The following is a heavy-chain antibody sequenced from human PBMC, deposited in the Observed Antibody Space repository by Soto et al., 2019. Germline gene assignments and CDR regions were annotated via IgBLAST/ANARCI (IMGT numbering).Heavy chain of an antibody. CDR2: ISRNAETI. Sequence: EVQLVDSGGGLVQPGVSLRLSCVASGFTFNSYEMNWVRQAPGKGLEWVSYISRNAETIHYADSVKGRFSISGDNAKNSLYLQMNSLRAEDTAVFFCARGSRGYKSASAPFFDYWGQGNRVIVSP. V-gene: IGHV3-48*03. CDR3: ARGSRGYKSASAPFFDY. J-gene: IGHJ4*01. CDR1: GFTFNSYE. D-gene: IGHD5-18*01.